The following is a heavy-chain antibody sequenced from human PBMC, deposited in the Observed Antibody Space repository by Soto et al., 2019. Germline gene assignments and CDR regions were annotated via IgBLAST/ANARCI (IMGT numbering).Heavy chain of an antibody. J-gene: IGHJ4*02. CDR1: GYTFTTYG. V-gene: IGHV1-18*01. CDR3: AREYWGGGRCYLPDY. D-gene: IGHD2-15*01. CDR2: ISVYNGNT. Sequence: QVQLVQSGAEVKKPGASVKVSCKASGYTFTTYGISWVRQAPGQGLEWMGWISVYNGNTNYAQKLQGRVTMTTDTPTSTADMELRGLRSDDTAVYYCAREYWGGGRCYLPDYWGQGTLVTVSS.